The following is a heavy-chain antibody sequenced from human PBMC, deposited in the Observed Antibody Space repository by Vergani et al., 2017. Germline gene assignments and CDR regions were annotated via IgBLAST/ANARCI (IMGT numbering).Heavy chain of an antibody. CDR1: GFSFENSG. CDR2: IRGDGSNQ. Sequence: QAQLVESGGGVVQPGGSLRLSCVGSGFSFENSGMHWVRQAPGKGLEWVGLIRGDGSNQYYRDSVKGRFTISRDNSKNTVYLQINGLRGEDTAIYYCAKSLLGIVAGNGRDVWGQGTTVTVCS. CDR3: AKSLLGIVAGNGRDV. J-gene: IGHJ6*02. V-gene: IGHV3-30*02. D-gene: IGHD5-12*01.